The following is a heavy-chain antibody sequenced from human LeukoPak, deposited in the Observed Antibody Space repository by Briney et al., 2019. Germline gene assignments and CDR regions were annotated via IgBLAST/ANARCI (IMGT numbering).Heavy chain of an antibody. Sequence: AGGSLRLSCAASGFTFGSYGMHWVRQAPGKGLEWVAVIWYDGSNKYYADSVKGRFTISRDNSKNTLYLQMNSLRAEDTAVYYCARGRSSGYYYDYWGQGTLVTVSS. V-gene: IGHV3-33*01. CDR3: ARGRSSGYYYDY. J-gene: IGHJ4*02. CDR2: IWYDGSNK. D-gene: IGHD3-22*01. CDR1: GFTFGSYG.